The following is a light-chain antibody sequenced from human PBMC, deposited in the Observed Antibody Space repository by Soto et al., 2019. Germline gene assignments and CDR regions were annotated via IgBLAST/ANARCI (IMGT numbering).Light chain of an antibody. CDR3: QTGGAGLQV. J-gene: IGLJ3*02. CDR1: SGHSYYA. CDR2: INSDGSY. Sequence: QPVLTQSPSASASLGASVKLTCTLSSGHSYYATAWHQQQPEKGPRYLMQINSDGSYPKGDGIPDRFSGSSSGAERFLIISSLHLEEGADYSCQTGGAGLQVFGGGTKLTVL. V-gene: IGLV4-69*01.